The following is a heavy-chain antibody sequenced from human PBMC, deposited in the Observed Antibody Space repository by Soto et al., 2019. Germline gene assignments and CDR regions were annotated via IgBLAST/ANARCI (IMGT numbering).Heavy chain of an antibody. CDR1: GGTFSSYA. D-gene: IGHD3-9*01. V-gene: IGHV1-69*13. J-gene: IGHJ5*02. Sequence: GASVKVSCKASGGTFSSYAINWVRQAPGQGLEWMGGIIPIFGTANYAQKFQGRVTNTADESTSTAYMELSSLRSEDTAVYYCAREVGRYFGGLDPWGQGTLVTVSS. CDR2: IIPIFGTA. CDR3: AREVGRYFGGLDP.